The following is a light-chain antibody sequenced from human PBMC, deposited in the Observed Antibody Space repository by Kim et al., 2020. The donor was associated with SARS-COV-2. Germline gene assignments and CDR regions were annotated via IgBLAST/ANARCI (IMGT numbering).Light chain of an antibody. CDR2: RAS. CDR1: QSVSSTY. V-gene: IGKV3-20*01. J-gene: IGKJ4*01. Sequence: SLAPGERAPLSCRASQSVSSTYLAWYQQKPGQAPRLLIYRASNRATGVPDRFSGSGSGTDFTLTISRLEPEDFAVYYCQQYGSFTFGGGTKVDIK. CDR3: QQYGSFT.